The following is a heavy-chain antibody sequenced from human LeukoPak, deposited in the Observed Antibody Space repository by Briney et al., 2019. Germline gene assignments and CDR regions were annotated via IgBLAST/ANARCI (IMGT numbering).Heavy chain of an antibody. CDR3: ARHLSQRKYKYSSNNLNWFDP. CDR2: IYYSGST. J-gene: IGHJ5*02. D-gene: IGHD6-13*01. V-gene: IGHV4-39*01. CDR1: GGSISSSSYY. Sequence: PSETLSLTCTVSGGSISSSSYYWGWIRQPPGKGLEWIGSIYYSGSTYYNPSLKSRVTISVDTSKNQFSLKLSSVTAADTAVYYCARHLSQRKYKYSSNNLNWFDPWGQGTLVTVSS.